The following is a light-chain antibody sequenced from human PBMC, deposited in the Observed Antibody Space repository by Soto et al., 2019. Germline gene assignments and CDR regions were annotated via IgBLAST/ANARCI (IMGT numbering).Light chain of an antibody. V-gene: IGKV4-1*01. Sequence: DIVMTQSPDSLAVSLGERATINCKSSQSVLYSSNNKNYLAWYQQKPGQPPKLLIYWASTRESGVPDRFSGSGSGTDFTLTISCLQSEDFATYYCQQYYSSITFGQGTRLEIK. CDR1: QSVLYSSNNKNY. CDR2: WAS. CDR3: QQYYSSIT. J-gene: IGKJ5*01.